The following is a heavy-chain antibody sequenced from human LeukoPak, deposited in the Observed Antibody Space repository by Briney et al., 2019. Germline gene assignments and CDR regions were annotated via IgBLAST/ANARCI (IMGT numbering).Heavy chain of an antibody. V-gene: IGHV3-73*01. CDR2: IRSKADSYTT. D-gene: IGHD6-13*01. CDR3: RAAADLNDY. Sequence: GGSLKLSCAASGWTFSGSAMHWVRQASGKGLEWLGRIRSKADSYTTAYAASVKGRFIVSRDDSKNTAYLQMNSLKTEDTAVYYCRAAADLNDYWGQGTLVTVSS. CDR1: GWTFSGSA. J-gene: IGHJ4*02.